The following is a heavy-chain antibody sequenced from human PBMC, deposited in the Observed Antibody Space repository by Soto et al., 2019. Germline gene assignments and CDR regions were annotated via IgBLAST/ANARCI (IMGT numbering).Heavy chain of an antibody. CDR2: INHSGST. Sequence: QVQLQQWGEGLLKPSETLSLTCAVYGESFSGYYCSWIRQSPVKGLGWIGEINHSGSTNYNPSLTSRVTLSVDPSKNQCSLKLSSLTATDTAVYYCARPVIKVTMSLAYWGQGALVTVSS. CDR3: ARPVIKVTMSLAY. V-gene: IGHV4-34*01. J-gene: IGHJ4*02. CDR1: GESFSGYY. D-gene: IGHD4-17*01.